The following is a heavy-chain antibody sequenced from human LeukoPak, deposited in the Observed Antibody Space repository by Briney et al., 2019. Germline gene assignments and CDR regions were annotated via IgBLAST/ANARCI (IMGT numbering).Heavy chain of an antibody. J-gene: IGHJ4*02. CDR3: ARGRGEVVVVPAAMGTRPTYYSDY. V-gene: IGHV4-34*01. Sequence: SETLSLTCAVYGGSFSGYYWSWIRQPPGKGLEWIREINHSGSTNYNPSLKSRVTISVDTSKNQFSLKLSSVTAADTAVYYCARGRGEVVVVPAAMGTRPTYYSDYWGQGTLVTVSS. CDR1: GGSFSGYY. D-gene: IGHD2-2*01. CDR2: INHSGST.